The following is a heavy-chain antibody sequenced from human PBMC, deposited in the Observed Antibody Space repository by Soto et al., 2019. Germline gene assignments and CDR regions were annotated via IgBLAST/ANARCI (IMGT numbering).Heavy chain of an antibody. D-gene: IGHD6-13*01. Sequence: QVQLQESGPGLVKPSGTLSLTCAVSGDSISSDKWWSWVRQPPGKGLEWIGEIHHSGNSNYNPSLKRRVIISVDKSKNQFSLKLSSVTVADTAVYYCARGERQQQRDYWGQGNLVTVSS. CDR2: IHHSGNS. V-gene: IGHV4-4*02. CDR3: ARGERQQQRDY. CDR1: GDSISSDKW. J-gene: IGHJ4*02.